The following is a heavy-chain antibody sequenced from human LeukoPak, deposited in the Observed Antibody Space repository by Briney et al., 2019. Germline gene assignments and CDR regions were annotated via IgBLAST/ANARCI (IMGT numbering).Heavy chain of an antibody. Sequence: GGSLRLSCAASGFTFHDYAMHWVRQAPGQGLEWVSGLSWNGGTIDYADSVKGRFTISRDNAKNSLYLQMNSLRPEDMALYYCAKGPTYSSSSLFDYWGQGILVAVSS. V-gene: IGHV3-9*03. CDR1: GFTFHDYA. J-gene: IGHJ4*02. CDR2: LSWNGGTI. D-gene: IGHD6-6*01. CDR3: AKGPTYSSSSLFDY.